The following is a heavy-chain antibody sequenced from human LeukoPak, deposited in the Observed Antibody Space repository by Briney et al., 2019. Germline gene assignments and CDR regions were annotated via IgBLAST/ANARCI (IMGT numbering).Heavy chain of an antibody. D-gene: IGHD2-21*01. J-gene: IGHJ4*02. CDR3: ARTAAYCGGDCFDY. Sequence: VASVKVSCKASGYTFTGYYMHWVRQAPGQGLEWMGWINPNSGGTNYAQKFQGRVTMTRDTSISTAYMELSRLRSDDTAVYYCARTAAYCGGDCFDYWGQGTLVTVSS. V-gene: IGHV1-2*02. CDR2: INPNSGGT. CDR1: GYTFTGYY.